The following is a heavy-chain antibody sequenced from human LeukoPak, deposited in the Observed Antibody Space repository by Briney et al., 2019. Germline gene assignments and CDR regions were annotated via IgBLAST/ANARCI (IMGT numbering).Heavy chain of an antibody. Sequence: ASVKVSCKASGGTFSSYAISWVRQAPGQGLEWMGIINPSGGSTSYAQKFQGRVTMTRDTSTSTVYMELSSLRSEDTAVYYCARSSRQGYFDYWGQGTLVTVSS. J-gene: IGHJ4*02. CDR1: GGTFSSYA. CDR3: ARSSRQGYFDY. V-gene: IGHV1-46*03. CDR2: INPSGGST.